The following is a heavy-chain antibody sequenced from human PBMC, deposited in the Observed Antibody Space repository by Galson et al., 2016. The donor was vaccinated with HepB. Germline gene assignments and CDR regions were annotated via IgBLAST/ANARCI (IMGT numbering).Heavy chain of an antibody. D-gene: IGHD3-22*01. CDR1: GFTFSRYN. CDR2: ISISGSTV. V-gene: IGHV3-48*03. J-gene: IGHJ4*02. CDR3: AREADFYDSTGYFPPFAY. Sequence: SLRLSCAGSGFTFSRYNMNWVRQAPGKGLEWLADISISGSTVYYADSVKGRFTISRDNDKNSVYLQMDSLRDEDTAVYYCAREADFYDSTGYFPPFAYWGQGILATVSS.